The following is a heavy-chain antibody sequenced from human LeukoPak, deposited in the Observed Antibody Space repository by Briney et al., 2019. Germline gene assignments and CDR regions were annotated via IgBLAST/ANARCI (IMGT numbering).Heavy chain of an antibody. V-gene: IGHV3-11*06. J-gene: IGHJ3*02. Sequence: GGSLRLSCAASGFTFSDYYMSWIRQAPGKGLEWVSYISSSSSYTNYADSVKGRFTISRDNAKNLLYLQMNSLRAEDTAVYYCAREYAQNAFDIWGQGTMVTVSS. CDR1: GFTFSDYY. CDR3: AREYAQNAFDI. D-gene: IGHD2-2*01. CDR2: ISSSSSYT.